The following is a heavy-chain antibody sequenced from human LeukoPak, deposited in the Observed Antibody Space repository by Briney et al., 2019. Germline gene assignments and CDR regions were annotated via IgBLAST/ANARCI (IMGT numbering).Heavy chain of an antibody. CDR1: GFTFSTFT. CDR2: ISSRSSII. V-gene: IGHV3-48*01. D-gene: IGHD3-10*01. CDR3: ARFGSMDSMDV. J-gene: IGHJ6*03. Sequence: GGSLRLSCAASGFTFSTFTMNWVRQAPGKGLEWISDISSRSSIIHYADSVKGRFTISRDNVKNSLYLQMNSLRVEDTAVYYCARFGSMDSMDVWGKGTTVTVSS.